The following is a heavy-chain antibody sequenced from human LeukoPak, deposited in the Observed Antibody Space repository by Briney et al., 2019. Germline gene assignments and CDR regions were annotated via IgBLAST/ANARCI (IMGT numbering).Heavy chain of an antibody. D-gene: IGHD6-13*01. Sequence: SETLSLTRTVSGGSISSGGYYWSWIRQHPGKGLEWIGYIYYSGSTYYNPSLKSRVTISVDTSKNQFSLKLSSVTAADTAVYYCAREGIAAALGYWGQGTLVTVSS. J-gene: IGHJ4*02. V-gene: IGHV4-31*03. CDR2: IYYSGST. CDR1: GGSISSGGYY. CDR3: AREGIAAALGY.